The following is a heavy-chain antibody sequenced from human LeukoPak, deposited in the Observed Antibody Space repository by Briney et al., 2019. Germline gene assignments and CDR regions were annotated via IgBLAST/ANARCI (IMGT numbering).Heavy chain of an antibody. CDR3: ARQLYGDYVQAFDY. J-gene: IGHJ4*02. CDR1: GFTFRSYA. CDR2: ISGSGSST. V-gene: IGHV3-23*01. D-gene: IGHD4-17*01. Sequence: GGSLRLSCAASGFTFRSYAMNWVRQAPGKGLEWVSVISGSGSSTYYADSVKGRFTISRDNSKNTLYLQMNSLRAEDTAVYYCARQLYGDYVQAFDYWGQGTLVTVSS.